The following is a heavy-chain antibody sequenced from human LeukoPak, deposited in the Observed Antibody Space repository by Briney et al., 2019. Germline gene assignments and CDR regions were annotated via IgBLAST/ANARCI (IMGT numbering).Heavy chain of an antibody. CDR2: ISSSSSYI. V-gene: IGHV3-21*01. Sequence: PGGSLRLSCAASGFTFDDYAMHWVRQAPGKGLEWVSSISSSSSYIYYADSVKGRFTISRDNAKNSLYLQMNSLRAEDTAVYYCARDGAARLHFDYWGQGTLVTVSS. CDR1: GFTFDDYA. D-gene: IGHD6-6*01. CDR3: ARDGAARLHFDY. J-gene: IGHJ4*02.